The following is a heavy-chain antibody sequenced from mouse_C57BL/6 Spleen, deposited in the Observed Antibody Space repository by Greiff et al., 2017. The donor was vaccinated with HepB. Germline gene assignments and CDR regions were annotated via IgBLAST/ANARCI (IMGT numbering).Heavy chain of an antibody. V-gene: IGHV1-80*01. J-gene: IGHJ3*01. Sequence: QVQLQQSGAELVKPGASVKISCKASGYAFSSYWMNWVKQRPGKGLEWIGQIYPGDGDTNYNGKFKGKATLTADKSSSTAYMQLSSLTSEDSAVYFCARGKGIYYDYEFAYWGQGTLVTVSA. CDR2: IYPGDGDT. D-gene: IGHD2-4*01. CDR3: ARGKGIYYDYEFAY. CDR1: GYAFSSYW.